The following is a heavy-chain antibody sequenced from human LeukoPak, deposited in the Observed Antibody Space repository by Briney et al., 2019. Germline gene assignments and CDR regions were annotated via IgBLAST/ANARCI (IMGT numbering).Heavy chain of an antibody. CDR2: IWYDGSNK. D-gene: IGHD6-13*01. CDR1: GFTFSSYG. V-gene: IGHV3-33*01. J-gene: IGHJ6*02. CDR3: AREDRAAAADNYYYYYGMDV. Sequence: GRSLRLSCAASGFTFSSYGMHWVRQAPGKGLEWVAVIWYDGSNKYYADSVKGRVTISRDNSKNTLYLQMNSLRAEDTAVYYCAREDRAAAADNYYYYYGMDVWGQGTTVTVSS.